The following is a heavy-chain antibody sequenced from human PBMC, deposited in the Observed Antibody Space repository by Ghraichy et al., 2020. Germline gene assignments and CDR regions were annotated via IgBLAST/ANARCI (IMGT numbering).Heavy chain of an antibody. CDR1: GYTFTGYY. Sequence: ASVKVSCRTSGYTFTGYYMHWVRQAPGQGLEWLGRINPDCGATDYPQKFRGRVTVSRDTSIPTAYLELSRLTSDDTAIYYCARTGYCKGSDCRLHHTGLDSGAQGTLATVSS. D-gene: IGHD2-21*01. V-gene: IGHV1-2*06. CDR3: ARTGYCKGSDCRLHHTGLDS. J-gene: IGHJ4*02. CDR2: INPDCGAT.